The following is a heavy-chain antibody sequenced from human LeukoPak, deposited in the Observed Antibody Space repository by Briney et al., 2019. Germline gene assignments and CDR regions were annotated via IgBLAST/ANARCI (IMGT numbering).Heavy chain of an antibody. CDR1: GSTFSSYG. V-gene: IGHV3-33*01. J-gene: IGHJ4*02. Sequence: PGGSLRLSCAASGSTFSSYGMHWVRQAPGKGLEWVAVIWYDGSNKYYADSVKGRFTISRDNSKNTLYLQMNSLRAEDTAVYYCARDTHSSGYLPFDYWGQGTLVTVSS. CDR3: ARDTHSSGYLPFDY. D-gene: IGHD3-22*01. CDR2: IWYDGSNK.